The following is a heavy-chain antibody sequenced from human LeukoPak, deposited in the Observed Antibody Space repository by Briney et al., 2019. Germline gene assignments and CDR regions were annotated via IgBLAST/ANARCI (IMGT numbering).Heavy chain of an antibody. J-gene: IGHJ3*02. V-gene: IGHV4-4*07. CDR2: IYASGST. CDR3: AREYSSSSGKNAFDI. CDR1: GGSISSYF. Sequence: SETLSLTCTVSGGSISSYFWSWIRQPAGKGLEWIGRIYASGSTNYNPSLKSRVTMSVDTSKNQSSLKLTSVTAADTAVYYCAREYSSSSGKNAFDIWGQGTMVTVSS. D-gene: IGHD6-6*01.